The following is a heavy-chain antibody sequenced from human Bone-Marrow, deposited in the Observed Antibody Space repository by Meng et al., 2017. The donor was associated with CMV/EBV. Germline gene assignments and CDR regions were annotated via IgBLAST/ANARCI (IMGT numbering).Heavy chain of an antibody. CDR2: ISTYTGDR. J-gene: IGHJ4*02. CDR1: GYTFTSYG. D-gene: IGHD5-12*01. V-gene: IGHV1-18*01. Sequence: ASVKVSCKASGYTFTSYGITWVRQAPGQGLEWMGWISTYTGDRNYEQKLQGRVTMTTDTSTSTAYMELRSLRSDDTAVYYCAAGQYSGHDFVLWGQGTLVTGSS. CDR3: AAGQYSGHDFVL.